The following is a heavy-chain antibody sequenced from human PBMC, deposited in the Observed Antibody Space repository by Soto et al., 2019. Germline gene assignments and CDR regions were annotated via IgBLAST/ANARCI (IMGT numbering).Heavy chain of an antibody. CDR2: FSGRDGST. CDR1: GFTFSSHT. J-gene: IGHJ6*02. Sequence: GGSLRLSCAASGFTFSSHTMNWVHQAPGKGLEWVSGFSGRDGSTFYADSVKGRFTISRDNSKNTLYLQMNSLRAEDTGVYYCAKDRGGYDLCCFYGMDVWGQGTTVTVSS. V-gene: IGHV3-23*01. CDR3: AKDRGGYDLCCFYGMDV. D-gene: IGHD5-12*01.